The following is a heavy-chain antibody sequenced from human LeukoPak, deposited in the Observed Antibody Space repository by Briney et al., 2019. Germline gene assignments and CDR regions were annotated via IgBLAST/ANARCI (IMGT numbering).Heavy chain of an antibody. CDR3: APDGNYDSSGYYPHY. CDR2: IRYDGSNK. J-gene: IGHJ4*02. V-gene: IGHV3-30*02. CDR1: GFTFSSYG. D-gene: IGHD3-22*01. Sequence: GGSLRLSCAASGFTFSSYGMHWVRQAPGKGLEWVAFIRYDGSNKYYADSAKGRFTISRDNSKNTLYLQMNSLRAEDTAVYYCAPDGNYDSSGYYPHYWGQGTLVTVSS.